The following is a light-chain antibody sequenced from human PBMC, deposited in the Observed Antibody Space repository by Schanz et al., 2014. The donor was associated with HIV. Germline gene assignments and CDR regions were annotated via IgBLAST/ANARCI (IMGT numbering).Light chain of an antibody. CDR1: QSVGSN. V-gene: IGKV3-15*01. CDR3: LQLNNFPFT. CDR2: GAS. J-gene: IGKJ3*01. Sequence: EIVMTQSPATLSVSPGERATLSCRASQSVGSNLAWYQQKPGQAPRLLIFGASTRATGIPASFSGSGSGADFTLTISSLQSEDFATYYCLQLNNFPFTFGPGTKVDLK.